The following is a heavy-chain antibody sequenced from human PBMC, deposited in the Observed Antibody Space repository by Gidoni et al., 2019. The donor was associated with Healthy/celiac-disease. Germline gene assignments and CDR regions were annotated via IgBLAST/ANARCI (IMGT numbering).Heavy chain of an antibody. J-gene: IGHJ4*02. CDR3: ARAQTLQWLVPTNWGGFDY. CDR1: GFTFSSYS. Sequence: EVQLVESGGGLVKPGGSLRLSCAASGFTFSSYSMNWVRQAPGKGLEWVSSISSSSSYIYYADSVKGRFTISRDNAKNSLYLQMNSLRAEDTAVYYCARAQTLQWLVPTNWGGFDYWGQGTLVTVSS. D-gene: IGHD6-19*01. V-gene: IGHV3-21*01. CDR2: ISSSSSYI.